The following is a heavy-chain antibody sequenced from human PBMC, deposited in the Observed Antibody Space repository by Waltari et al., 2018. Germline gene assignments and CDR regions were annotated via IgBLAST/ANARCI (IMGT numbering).Heavy chain of an antibody. CDR1: GYPFPASH. D-gene: IGHD1-26*01. J-gene: IGHJ5*02. V-gene: IGHV1-2*02. CDR2: FNPKKGDS. Sequence: QEQLVQSGAGVKKPGASLRVSCRASGYPFPASHLHWFRQTPNQRFEWMGWFNPKKGDSDSAANFMGRVTMSRDTYINTVYLDLSGLRSDDTAVYFCARDPGPIVGAPDLWGQGTLVTVFS. CDR3: ARDPGPIVGAPDL.